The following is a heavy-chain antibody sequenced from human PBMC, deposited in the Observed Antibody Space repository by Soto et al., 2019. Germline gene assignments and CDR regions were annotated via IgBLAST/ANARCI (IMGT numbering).Heavy chain of an antibody. V-gene: IGHV3-23*01. Sequence: EVQVLESGGGLVQPGGSLRLSCAASGFSFSIYAMSWVRQAPGRGLEWVSTISGSGVSTYYADSVKGRFTISRDNSRNTLYLQMNSLRAEDTAVYYCAKRGYCSGGNCFGDYFQHWGQGTLVTVSS. CDR1: GFSFSIYA. D-gene: IGHD2-15*01. J-gene: IGHJ1*01. CDR3: AKRGYCSGGNCFGDYFQH. CDR2: ISGSGVST.